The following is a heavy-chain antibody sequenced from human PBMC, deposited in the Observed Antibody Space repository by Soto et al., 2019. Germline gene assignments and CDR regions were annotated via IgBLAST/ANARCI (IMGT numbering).Heavy chain of an antibody. CDR3: ARDSPLIRGYYFP. CDR1: GGSISSGGYY. D-gene: IGHD3-22*01. Sequence: PSETLCLTCTVSGGSISSGGYYWSWIRQHPGKGLEWIGYIYYSGSTYYNPSLKSRVTISVDTSKNQFSLKLSSVTAADTAVYYCARDSPLIRGYYFPWGQGTLVTVSS. CDR2: IYYSGST. J-gene: IGHJ5*02. V-gene: IGHV4-31*03.